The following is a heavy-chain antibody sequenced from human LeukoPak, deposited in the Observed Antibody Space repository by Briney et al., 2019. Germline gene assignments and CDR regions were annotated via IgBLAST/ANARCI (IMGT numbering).Heavy chain of an antibody. CDR2: ISDHGKSR. V-gene: IGHV3-48*03. D-gene: IGHD1/OR15-1a*01. Sequence: GGSLRLSCAASGFTFSNYEMNWVRQTPGKGLEWVSYISDHGKSRNYVDSVKGRFTVSRDNAKNSLYLQMNSLRAEDTAVYYCARWNNDWEFDYWGQGTLVSVSS. CDR1: GFTFSNYE. J-gene: IGHJ4*02. CDR3: ARWNNDWEFDY.